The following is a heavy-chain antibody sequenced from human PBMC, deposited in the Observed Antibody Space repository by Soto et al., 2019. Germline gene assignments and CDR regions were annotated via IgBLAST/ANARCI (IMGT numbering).Heavy chain of an antibody. CDR3: AKVRYSSPMGYYYGMDV. V-gene: IGHV1-69*01. D-gene: IGHD6-19*01. CDR2: IIPIFGTA. J-gene: IGHJ6*02. CDR1: GVALSNFI. Sequence: QAQLEQSGGEVKKPGSSVKVSSKASGVALSNFIVTGVGQSPGLGLEWVGGIIPIFGTANYAQKFQGRVTITADESTSTSYMEVNNLRSEDTAVYYCAKVRYSSPMGYYYGMDVWGQGTTVTVSS.